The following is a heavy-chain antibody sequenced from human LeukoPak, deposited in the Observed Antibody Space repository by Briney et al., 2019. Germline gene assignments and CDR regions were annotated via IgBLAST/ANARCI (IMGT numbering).Heavy chain of an antibody. J-gene: IGHJ4*02. Sequence: SETLSLTCTVSGYSISSGYYWGWIRQTPGKGLEWIGSIYHSGSTYYNPSLRSRVTISVDTSKNQFSLKLSSVTAADTAVYYCARTGRGSRTIDYWGQGTLVTVSS. CDR3: ARTGRGSRTIDY. CDR1: GYSISSGYY. CDR2: IYHSGST. V-gene: IGHV4-38-2*02. D-gene: IGHD2-15*01.